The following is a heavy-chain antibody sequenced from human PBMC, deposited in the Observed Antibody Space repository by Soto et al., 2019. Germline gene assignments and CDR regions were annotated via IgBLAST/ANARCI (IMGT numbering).Heavy chain of an antibody. Sequence: SVKVSCKASGGTFSSYAISWVRQAPGQGLEWMGGIIPIFGTANYAQKFQGRVTITADESTSTAYMELSSLRSEDTAVYYCASTCFSVRGYYRTFHSWGHATLVTVS. D-gene: IGHD3-22*01. CDR3: ASTCFSVRGYYRTFHS. CDR2: IIPIFGTA. CDR1: GGTFSSYA. V-gene: IGHV1-69*13. J-gene: IGHJ5*01.